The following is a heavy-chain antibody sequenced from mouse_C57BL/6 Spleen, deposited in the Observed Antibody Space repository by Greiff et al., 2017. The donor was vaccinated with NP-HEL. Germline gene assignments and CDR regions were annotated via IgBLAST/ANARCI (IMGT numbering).Heavy chain of an antibody. Sequence: VQLQQSGAELVRPGASVKLSCTASGFNIKDDYMHWVKQRPEQGLEWIGWIDPENGDTEYASKFQGKATITADTSSNTAYLQLSSLTSEDTAVYYCTTEVLRQWGFAYWGQGTLVTVSA. J-gene: IGHJ3*01. CDR3: TTEVLRQWGFAY. D-gene: IGHD1-1*01. CDR1: GFNIKDDY. V-gene: IGHV14-4*01. CDR2: IDPENGDT.